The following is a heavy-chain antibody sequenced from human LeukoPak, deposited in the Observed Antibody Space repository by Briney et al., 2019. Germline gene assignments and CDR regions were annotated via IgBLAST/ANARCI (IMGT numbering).Heavy chain of an antibody. CDR1: GFTFSSYS. CDR2: IYYSGST. J-gene: IGHJ4*02. D-gene: IGHD4-23*01. CDR3: ARAISGYGGNRNFDY. V-gene: IGHV4-31*02. Sequence: LRLSCAASGFTFSSYSMNWVRQHPGKGLEWIGYIYYSGSTYYNPSLKSRVTISVDTSKNQFSLKLSSVTAADTAVYYCARAISGYGGNRNFDYWGQGTLVTVSS.